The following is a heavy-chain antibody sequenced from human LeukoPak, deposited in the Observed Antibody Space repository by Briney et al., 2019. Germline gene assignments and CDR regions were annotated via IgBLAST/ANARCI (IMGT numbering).Heavy chain of an antibody. CDR3: ARGPYYYDSSGYVLAFDI. CDR2: ISAYNGNT. CDR1: GYTFTSYG. V-gene: IGHV1-18*01. D-gene: IGHD3-22*01. J-gene: IGHJ3*02. Sequence: ASVKVSCKASGYTFTSYGISWVRQAPGQGLEWMGWISAYNGNTNYAQTLQGRVTMTTDTSTSTAYMELRSLRSDDTAVYYCARGPYYYDSSGYVLAFDIWGQGTMVTVSS.